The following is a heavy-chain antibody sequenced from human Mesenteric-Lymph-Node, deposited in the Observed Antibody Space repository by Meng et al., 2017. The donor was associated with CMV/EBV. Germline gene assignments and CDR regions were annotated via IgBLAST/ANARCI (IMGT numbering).Heavy chain of an antibody. J-gene: IGHJ4*02. V-gene: IGHV3-48*03. Sequence: GESLKISCAASGFTFSSYEMTWVRQAPGKGLEWLSYISSSGSTIYYADSVRGRFTISRDSAKNSLYLQMNSLRVEDTAVYYCARYSSTWYVSVDYWGQGTLVTVSS. CDR3: ARYSSTWYVSVDY. D-gene: IGHD6-13*01. CDR1: GFTFSSYE. CDR2: ISSSGSTI.